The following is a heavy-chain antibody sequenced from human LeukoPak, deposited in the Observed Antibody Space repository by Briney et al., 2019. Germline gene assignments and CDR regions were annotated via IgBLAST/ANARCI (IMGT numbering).Heavy chain of an antibody. V-gene: IGHV3-7*01. D-gene: IGHD4-11*01. J-gene: IGHJ4*02. CDR2: IKHNESEK. CDR3: ARDTTPYSNYGGYFDY. Sequence: PGGSLRLSCAASGFTFSAHWMSWVRQAPGKGLEWVANIKHNESEKYYVDSVKGRFTISRDSAKKSLYLQMNSLRAEDTAVYYCARDTTPYSNYGGYFDYWGQGTLVTVSS. CDR1: GFTFSAHW.